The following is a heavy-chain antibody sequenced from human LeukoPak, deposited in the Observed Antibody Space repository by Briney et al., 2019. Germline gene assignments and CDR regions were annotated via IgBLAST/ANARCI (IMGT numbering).Heavy chain of an antibody. V-gene: IGHV1-2*02. Sequence: ASVKVSCKASGYTFTGYYMHWVRQAPGQGLEWMGWINPNSGGTNYAQKFQGRVTMTRDTSISTAYMELSRLRSDDTAVYYCAREYCGGDCYPGYWGQGTLVTVSS. CDR2: INPNSGGT. CDR3: AREYCGGDCYPGY. D-gene: IGHD2-21*02. J-gene: IGHJ4*02. CDR1: GYTFTGYY.